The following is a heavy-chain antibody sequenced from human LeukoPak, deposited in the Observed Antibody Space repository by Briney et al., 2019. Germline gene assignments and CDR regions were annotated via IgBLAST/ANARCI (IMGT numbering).Heavy chain of an antibody. V-gene: IGHV1-8*03. CDR1: GYTFTSYD. Sequence: ASVKVSCKASGYTFTSYDINWARQATGQGLEWMGWMNPNSGNTGYAQKFQGRVTITRNTSISTAYMELSSLRSEDTAVYYCARAYSSGWYSYYYYMDVWGKGTTVTVSS. CDR3: ARAYSSGWYSYYYYMDV. CDR2: MNPNSGNT. D-gene: IGHD6-19*01. J-gene: IGHJ6*03.